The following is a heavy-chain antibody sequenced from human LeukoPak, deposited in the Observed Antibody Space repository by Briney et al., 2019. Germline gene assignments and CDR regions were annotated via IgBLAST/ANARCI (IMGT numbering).Heavy chain of an antibody. CDR2: MNPNSGNT. CDR1: GYTFTSYD. V-gene: IGHV1-8*01. D-gene: IGHD2-2*01. J-gene: IGHJ6*02. Sequence: ASVKVSCKASGYTFTSYDINWVRQATGQGLEWMGWMNPNSGNTGYAQKFQGRVTMTRNTSISTAYMELSSLRSEDTAVYYCARDKYCSSTSCHGFYYGMDVWGQGTTVTVSS. CDR3: ARDKYCSSTSCHGFYYGMDV.